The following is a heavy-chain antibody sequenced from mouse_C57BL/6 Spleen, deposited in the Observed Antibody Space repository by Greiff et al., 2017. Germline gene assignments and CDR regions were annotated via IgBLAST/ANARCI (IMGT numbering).Heavy chain of an antibody. CDR2: ISSGSSTI. J-gene: IGHJ4*01. CDR1: GFTFSDYG. V-gene: IGHV5-17*01. D-gene: IGHD1-2*01. CDR3: ARTANFSRDY. Sequence: VQLQQSGGGLVKPGGSLKLSCAASGFTFSDYGMHWVRQAPEKGLEWVAYISSGSSTIYYADTVKGRFTISRDNAKNTLFLQMTSLRSEDTAMYYCARTANFSRDYWGQGTSVTVSS.